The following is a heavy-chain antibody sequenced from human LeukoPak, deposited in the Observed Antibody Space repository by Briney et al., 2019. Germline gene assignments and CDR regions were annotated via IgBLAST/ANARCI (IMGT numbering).Heavy chain of an antibody. CDR3: AKGPLRGTAAAIDY. Sequence: PGKSLRLSCAASGFTFNNYDMHWVRQAPGKGLEWVAVISYDGRNKHYPDSVKGRFTISRDISTDTLWLQMDSLRTEDTAVYYCAKGPLRGTAAAIDYWGQGTLVTVSS. CDR2: ISYDGRNK. V-gene: IGHV3-30*18. D-gene: IGHD2-2*01. CDR1: GFTFNNYD. J-gene: IGHJ4*02.